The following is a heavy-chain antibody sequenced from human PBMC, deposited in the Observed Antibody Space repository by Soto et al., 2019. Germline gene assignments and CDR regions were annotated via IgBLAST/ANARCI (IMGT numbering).Heavy chain of an antibody. V-gene: IGHV4-59*08. J-gene: IGHJ4*02. CDR1: GGSISSHY. D-gene: IGHD1-1*01. CDR2: ISYSGST. CDR3: ARRGRRDNNWNDFDY. Sequence: PSETLSLTCTVSGGSISSHYWSWIRQPPGKGLEWIGYISYSGSTNYNPSLKSRVTISVDTSKNQFSLKLSSVTAADTAVYYCARRGRRDNNWNDFDYWGQGTLVTVSS.